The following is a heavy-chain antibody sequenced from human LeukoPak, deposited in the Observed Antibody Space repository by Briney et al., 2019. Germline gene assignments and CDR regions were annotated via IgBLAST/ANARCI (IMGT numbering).Heavy chain of an antibody. CDR1: GLIVSSNY. J-gene: IGHJ3*02. V-gene: IGHV3-66*01. D-gene: IGHD3-10*01. CDR3: ARALTTSGSYHGGAFDI. CDR2: IYSGGST. Sequence: PGGSLRLSCAASGLIVSSNYMSWVRQAPGKGLEWVSVIYSGGSTSYADSVKGRFTISRDNSKNTLYLQMNSLRAEDTAVYYCARALTTSGSYHGGAFDIWGQGTMVTVSS.